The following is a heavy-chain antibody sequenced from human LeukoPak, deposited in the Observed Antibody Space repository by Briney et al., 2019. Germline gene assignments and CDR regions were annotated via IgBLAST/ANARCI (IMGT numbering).Heavy chain of an antibody. CDR2: IHHSGST. D-gene: IGHD6-13*01. J-gene: IGHJ4*02. CDR1: GGSFSNYY. CDR3: ARGSVAAAGTRFFEY. V-gene: IGHV4-34*01. Sequence: PSETLSLTCAVYGGSFSNYYWTWIRQPPGKGLEWIGEIHHSGSTSYNPSLKSRVTISVDTSKNQISLNLSSMTAADTAVYFCARGSVAAAGTRFFEYWGQGTLVTVSA.